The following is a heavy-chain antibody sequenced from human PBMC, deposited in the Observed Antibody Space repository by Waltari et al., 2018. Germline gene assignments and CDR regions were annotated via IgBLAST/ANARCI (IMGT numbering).Heavy chain of an antibody. CDR2: INTDGSSA. Sequence: EVQLVESGGGFVQPGGSLRLSCAASGFTLSSSYMHWVRQVPGKGRVWVSRINTDGSSANYADSVKGRFTISRDNGKNTLYLQMNSLRAEDTAVYYCARDGGGNGYIHYWGQGTLVTVSS. D-gene: IGHD3-16*01. V-gene: IGHV3-74*01. CDR1: GFTLSSSY. CDR3: ARDGGGNGYIHY. J-gene: IGHJ4*02.